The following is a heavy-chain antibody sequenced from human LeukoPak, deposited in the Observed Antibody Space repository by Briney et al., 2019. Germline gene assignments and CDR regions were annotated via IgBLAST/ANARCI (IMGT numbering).Heavy chain of an antibody. J-gene: IGHJ4*02. Sequence: PGGSLRLSCSASGFTFSSYAMHWVSQAPGKGLEYVSAISSNGGSTYYADSVKGRFTISRDNSKNTLYLQMSSLRAEDTAVYYCAKRDSNWYHFDYWGQGTLVTVSS. CDR1: GFTFSSYA. CDR2: ISSNGGST. V-gene: IGHV3-64D*06. CDR3: AKRDSNWYHFDY. D-gene: IGHD6-13*01.